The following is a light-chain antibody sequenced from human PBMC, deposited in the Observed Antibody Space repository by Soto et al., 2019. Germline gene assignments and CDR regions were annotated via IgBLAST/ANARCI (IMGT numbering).Light chain of an antibody. J-gene: IGLJ1*01. Sequence: QSALTQPAPVSASPGQSITISCTGTSSDVGGYNYVSWYQHHPGKAPKLIIYDVSNRPSGVSIRFSGSKSDNTASLTISGHQPEDEADCHCSSYTTSNTRQIVFGTGTKVTVL. CDR1: SSDVGGYNY. CDR2: DVS. V-gene: IGLV2-14*03. CDR3: SSYTTSNTRQIV.